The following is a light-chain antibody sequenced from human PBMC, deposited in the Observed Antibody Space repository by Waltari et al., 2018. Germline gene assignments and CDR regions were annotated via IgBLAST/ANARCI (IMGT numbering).Light chain of an antibody. Sequence: QSVLTQPPSVPAAPGQRVTISCSGGSYNMGNNYVTWYRQFPGTAPKLLIYENTERPSGIPGRFSGSKSGTSATLDITGLQAGDEADYYCGTWDSSLSGAVFGGGTHLTVL. V-gene: IGLV1-51*02. CDR2: ENT. CDR1: SYNMGNNY. J-gene: IGLJ7*01. CDR3: GTWDSSLSGAV.